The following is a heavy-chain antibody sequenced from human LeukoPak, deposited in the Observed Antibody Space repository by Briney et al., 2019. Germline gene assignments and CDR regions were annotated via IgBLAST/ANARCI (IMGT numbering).Heavy chain of an antibody. CDR2: ISAYNGNT. Sequence: ASVKVSCKASGYTFTYYGISWVRQAPGQGLEWMGWISAYNGNTNYARKLQGRVTMTTDTSTSTAYMEMRSLRSDDTAVYYCAIDSDLRHSPNWFDPWGQGTLVTVSS. J-gene: IGHJ5*02. CDR3: AIDSDLRHSPNWFDP. D-gene: IGHD2-21*01. V-gene: IGHV1-18*01. CDR1: GYTFTYYG.